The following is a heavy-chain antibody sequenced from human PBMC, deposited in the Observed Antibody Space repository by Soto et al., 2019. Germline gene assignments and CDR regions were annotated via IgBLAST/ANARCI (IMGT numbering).Heavy chain of an antibody. J-gene: IGHJ4*02. CDR2: ISAYNGNT. D-gene: IGHD6-25*01. V-gene: IGHV1-18*01. CDR1: GYTFTSYG. CDR3: ARLVRSSGWRNYFAY. Sequence: ASVKVSCKASGYTFTSYGISWVRQAPGQGLEWMGWISAYNGNTNYAQKLQGRVTMTTDTSTSTAYMELRSLRSDDTAVYYCARLVRSSGWRNYFAYWGRGTLVPGSS.